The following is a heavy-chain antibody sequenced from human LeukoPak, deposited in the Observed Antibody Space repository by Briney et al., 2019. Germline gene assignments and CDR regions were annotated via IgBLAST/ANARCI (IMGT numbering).Heavy chain of an antibody. V-gene: IGHV4-61*02. D-gene: IGHD6-6*01. CDR2: IYTSGST. Sequence: SETLSLTCTVSGGSVNSGNYYWTWIRQPAGKRLEWIGRIYTSGSTNYNPSLKSRVTISIDASKNQFSLRLTSVTAADTAAYFCARENWRSKSIDFDSWGQGTLVTVSS. CDR1: GGSVNSGNYY. J-gene: IGHJ4*02. CDR3: ARENWRSKSIDFDS.